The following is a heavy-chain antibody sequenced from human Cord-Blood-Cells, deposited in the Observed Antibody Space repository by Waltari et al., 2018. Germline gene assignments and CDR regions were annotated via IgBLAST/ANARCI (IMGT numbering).Heavy chain of an antibody. V-gene: IGHV4-39*01. CDR3: ARQGVTMVRRTFDP. Sequence: QLQLQESGPGLVKPSETLSLTCTVSGGSISSSSYYWGWIRQPPGKGLEWIGSIYYSGSTYYNPSLKSRVTISVDTSKTQFSLKLSSVTAADTAVYYCARQGVTMVRRTFDPWGQGTLVTVSS. J-gene: IGHJ5*02. D-gene: IGHD3-10*01. CDR1: GGSISSSSYY. CDR2: IYYSGST.